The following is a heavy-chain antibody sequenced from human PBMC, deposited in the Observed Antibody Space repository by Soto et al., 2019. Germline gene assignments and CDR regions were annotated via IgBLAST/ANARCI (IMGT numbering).Heavy chain of an antibody. CDR2: SSPENGET. Sequence: ASVKVSCKVSGYTLAEISIHWVRQPPGRGLEWMGGSSPENGETIYAPKFQGRVTMTEDTPTDTAYMELNSLTSEDTAVYYCARDRYDILTALDAFDIWGQGTMVTVSS. D-gene: IGHD3-9*01. CDR3: ARDRYDILTALDAFDI. V-gene: IGHV1-24*01. J-gene: IGHJ3*02. CDR1: GYTLAEIS.